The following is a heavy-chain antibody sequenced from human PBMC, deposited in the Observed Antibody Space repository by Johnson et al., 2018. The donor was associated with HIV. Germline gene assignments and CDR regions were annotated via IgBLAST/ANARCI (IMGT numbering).Heavy chain of an antibody. CDR2: IWYDGSNK. J-gene: IGHJ3*02. CDR3: AKDRPLYVLHLFGAFDI. D-gene: IGHD2-15*01. Sequence: QMQLVESGGGVVQPGRSLRLSCAASGFTFSSYGMHWVRQAPGKGLEWVAFIWYDGSNKYYADSVKGRFTISRDNSKNTLYLQMNSLRAEDTAVYYCAKDRPLYVLHLFGAFDISGQGTMVTVSS. V-gene: IGHV3-33*06. CDR1: GFTFSSYG.